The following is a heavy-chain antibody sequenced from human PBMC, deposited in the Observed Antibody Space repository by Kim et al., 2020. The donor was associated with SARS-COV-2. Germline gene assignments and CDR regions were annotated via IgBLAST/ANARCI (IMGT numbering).Heavy chain of an antibody. D-gene: IGHD5-18*01. Sequence: ASVKVSCKASGYTFTSYGISWVRQAPGQGLEWMGWISAYNGNTNYAQKLQGRVTMSTDTSTSTAYMELRSLRSDDTAVYYCARDVDTAMVNWFDPWGQGTLVTVSS. J-gene: IGHJ5*02. CDR3: ARDVDTAMVNWFDP. CDR1: GYTFTSYG. CDR2: ISAYNGNT. V-gene: IGHV1-18*01.